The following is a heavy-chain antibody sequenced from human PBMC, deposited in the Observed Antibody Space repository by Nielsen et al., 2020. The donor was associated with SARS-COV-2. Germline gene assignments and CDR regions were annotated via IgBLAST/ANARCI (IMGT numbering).Heavy chain of an antibody. CDR2: MYYIGST. D-gene: IGHD3-3*02. CDR1: GGSISTYY. J-gene: IGHJ5*02. CDR3: ARPSRHFWSGQDPWFDP. V-gene: IGHV4-59*08. Sequence: SETLSLTCTVSGGSISTYYWTWIRQPPGKGLEWIVSMYYIGSTDYNPSLKSRVTISIDTSKNQFSLKLSSVTAADTAVYYCARPSRHFWSGQDPWFDPWGQGTLVTVSS.